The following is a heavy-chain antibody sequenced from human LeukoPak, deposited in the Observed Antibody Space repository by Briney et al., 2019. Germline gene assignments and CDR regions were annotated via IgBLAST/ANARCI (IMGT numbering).Heavy chain of an antibody. CDR1: GGSISSGSYY. Sequence: PSETLSLTCTVSGGSISSGSYYWSWIRQPAGKGLEWIGRIYTSGSTNYNPSLKSRVTISVDTSKNQFSLKLNSVTAADTAVYYCARHGHYYCSSTTCPFDYWGQGTLVTVSS. CDR3: ARHGHYYCSSTTCPFDY. V-gene: IGHV4-61*02. CDR2: IYTSGST. D-gene: IGHD2-2*01. J-gene: IGHJ4*02.